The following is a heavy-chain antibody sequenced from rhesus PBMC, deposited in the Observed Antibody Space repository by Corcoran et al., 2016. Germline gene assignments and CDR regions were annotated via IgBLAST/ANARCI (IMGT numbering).Heavy chain of an antibody. CDR3: ARASNAVDY. D-gene: IGHD6-37*01. V-gene: IGHV4S10*01. J-gene: IGHJ4*01. Sequence: QVQLQESGPGVVKPSETLSRTCAVSGGSISDSYRWSWIRQPPGKGLECIGTIYGRRTRTSYTPSLNGRVTITNDTSKKQFSLRLSSVTAADTAGYYCARASNAVDYWGQGVLSPSPQ. CDR2: IYGRRTRT. CDR1: GGSISDSYR.